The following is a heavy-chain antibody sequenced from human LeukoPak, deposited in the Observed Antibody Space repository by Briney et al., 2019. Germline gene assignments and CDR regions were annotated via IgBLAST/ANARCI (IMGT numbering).Heavy chain of an antibody. CDR3: AGGSGNYYLLDY. V-gene: IGHV4-59*01. Sequence: ASETLSLTCTVSGGSISSYYWSWIRQPPGKGLEWIGYIYYSGSTNYNPSLKSRVTMSIDTSKSQVSLKLSSVTAADTAMYYCAGGSGNYYLLDYWGQGTLVTVSS. CDR2: IYYSGST. D-gene: IGHD1-26*01. J-gene: IGHJ4*02. CDR1: GGSISSYY.